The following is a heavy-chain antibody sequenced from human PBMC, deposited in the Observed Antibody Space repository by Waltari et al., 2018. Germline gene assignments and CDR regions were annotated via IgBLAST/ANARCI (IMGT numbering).Heavy chain of an antibody. J-gene: IGHJ3*01. D-gene: IGHD1-1*01. Sequence: QAQMLQSGAEVKRPGSSVKLSCQTSRENFLNFIFTWVRLAPGQGPEWMGRIIPKFGTKTSSPKFEGRVSIAADKATNTVYLELGSLTSEDTALYYCARSGLQEQLPAPRAFDLWGQGTLVKVSS. CDR3: ARSGLQEQLPAPRAFDL. CDR2: IIPKFGTK. CDR1: RENFLNFI. V-gene: IGHV1-69*08.